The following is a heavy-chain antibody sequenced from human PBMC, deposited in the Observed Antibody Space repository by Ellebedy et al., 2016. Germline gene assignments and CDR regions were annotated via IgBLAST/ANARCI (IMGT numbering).Heavy chain of an antibody. D-gene: IGHD1-1*01. J-gene: IGHJ3*01. V-gene: IGHV4-59*02. CDR2: VFHTGTN. CDR1: GGSVSSDY. Sequence: SETLSLTCNVSGGSVSSDYWNWIRRPPGKGLEWIGYVFHTGTNNYNPSLKSRVTMSVDTSKSQFSLRLTSVTAADTAVYYCARWNAGWRAFDVWGQGTMVTVSS. CDR3: ARWNAGWRAFDV.